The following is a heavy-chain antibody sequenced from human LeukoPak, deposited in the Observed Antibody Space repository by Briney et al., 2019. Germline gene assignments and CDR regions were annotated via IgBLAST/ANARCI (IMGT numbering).Heavy chain of an antibody. V-gene: IGHV1-3*01. Sequence: ASVKVSCKASGYTFTSYAMHWVRQAPGQRLEWMGWINADNGNTKYSQKFQGRVTIARDTSASTAYMELSSLRSEDTAVYYCARDRIAAAGTGDYWGQGTLVTVSS. J-gene: IGHJ4*02. CDR3: ARDRIAAAGTGDY. CDR1: GYTFTSYA. CDR2: INADNGNT. D-gene: IGHD6-13*01.